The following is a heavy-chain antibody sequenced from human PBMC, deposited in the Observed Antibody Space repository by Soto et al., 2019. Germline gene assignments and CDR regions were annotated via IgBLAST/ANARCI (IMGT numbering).Heavy chain of an antibody. D-gene: IGHD2-2*01. CDR1: GGSISSGGYS. V-gene: IGHV4-31*11. CDR3: ARAVGYCISTSCYEFDFAGWPGSNYYYGMDV. J-gene: IGHJ6*02. Sequence: PSETLSLTCAVSGGSISSGGYSWSWIRQPPGKGLEWIGYIYYSGSTYYNPSLKSRVTISVDTSNNQFSLKLSSVTAADTAVYYCARAVGYCISTSCYEFDFAGWPGSNYYYGMDVWGQGTTVTVSS. CDR2: IYYSGST.